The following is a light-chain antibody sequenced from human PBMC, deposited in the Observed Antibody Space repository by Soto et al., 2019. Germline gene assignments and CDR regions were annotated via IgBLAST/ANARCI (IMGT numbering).Light chain of an antibody. CDR1: QSISSW. CDR2: DAS. Sequence: DIQMTQSPSTLSASVGDRFTITCRASQSISSWLAWYQQKPGKAPKLLIYDASSLESGVPSRFSGSGSGKEFTLTISSLQPDDFATYYCQQYNSYSLSFGGGTKVEIK. J-gene: IGKJ4*01. V-gene: IGKV1-5*01. CDR3: QQYNSYSLS.